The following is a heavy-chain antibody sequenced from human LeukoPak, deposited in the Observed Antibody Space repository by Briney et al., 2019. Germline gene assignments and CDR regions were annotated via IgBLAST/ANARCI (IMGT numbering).Heavy chain of an antibody. CDR3: ARNPGGYYDSSGYWGGTVDY. V-gene: IGHV3-7*01. CDR2: IKQDGSEK. Sequence: GGSLRLSCAVSGFTFRSYWMSWVRQAPGKGLEWVANIKQDGSEKYYVDSVKGRFTISRDNAKNSLYLQMNSLRAEDTAVYYCARNPGGYYDSSGYWGGTVDYWGQGTLVTVSS. J-gene: IGHJ4*02. CDR1: GFTFRSYW. D-gene: IGHD3-22*01.